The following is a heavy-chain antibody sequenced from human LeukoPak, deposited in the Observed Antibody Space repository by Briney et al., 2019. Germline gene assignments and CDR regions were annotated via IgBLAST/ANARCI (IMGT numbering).Heavy chain of an antibody. CDR2: IYSGGST. J-gene: IGHJ4*02. V-gene: IGHV3-53*01. D-gene: IGHD3-10*01. CDR1: GFTVSSNY. CDR3: ARAKGVRVVLKSRHNDY. Sequence: GGSLRLSCAAPGFTVSSNYMSWVRQAPGKGLEWVSVIYSGGSTYYADSVKGRFTISRDNSKNTLYLQMNSLRAEDTAVYYCARAKGVRVVLKSRHNDYWGQGTLVTVSS.